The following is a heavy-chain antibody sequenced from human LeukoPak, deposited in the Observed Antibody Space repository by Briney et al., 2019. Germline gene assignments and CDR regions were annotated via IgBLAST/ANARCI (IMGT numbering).Heavy chain of an antibody. J-gene: IGHJ4*02. D-gene: IGHD3-10*01. CDR3: ARVRYYGSGDYYFDY. CDR2: ISSNGGST. V-gene: IGHV3-64*02. Sequence: GGALRLSCAASGFTFSSYAMHWGRPAPGEGLEYFSAISSNGGSTYYADFVKGRFIISRDNSKNTLYLQMGSLSAEDMAVYYCARVRYYGSGDYYFDYWGQGTLVTVSS. CDR1: GFTFSSYA.